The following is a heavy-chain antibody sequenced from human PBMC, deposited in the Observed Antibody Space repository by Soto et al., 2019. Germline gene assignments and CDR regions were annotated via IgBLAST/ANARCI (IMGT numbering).Heavy chain of an antibody. CDR1: GGSFSGSY. CDR2: INHSGST. CDR3: ARGVQLVAYYYYGTDV. Sequence: SETLSLTCAVYGGSFSGSYWSWIRQPPGKGLEWIGEINHSGSTNYNPSLKSRVTISVDTSKNQFSLKLSSVTAADTAVYYCARGVQLVAYYYYGTDVWGQGTAVTVSS. D-gene: IGHD6-6*01. V-gene: IGHV4-34*01. J-gene: IGHJ6*02.